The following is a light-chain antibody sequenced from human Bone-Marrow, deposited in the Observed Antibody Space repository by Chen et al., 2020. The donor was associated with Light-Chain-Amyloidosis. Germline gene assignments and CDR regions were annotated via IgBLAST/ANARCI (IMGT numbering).Light chain of an antibody. Sequence: QSALTQPASVSGSPGQSITIYCTGTSSDAGGDNHVSWYQQHPDKAPKLMIYEVTNRPSWVPDRFSGYKSDNTASLTISGLQTEDEADYFCSSYTITNTLVFGSGTRVTVL. CDR3: SSYTITNTLV. CDR1: SSDAGGDNH. CDR2: EVT. V-gene: IGLV2-14*01. J-gene: IGLJ1*01.